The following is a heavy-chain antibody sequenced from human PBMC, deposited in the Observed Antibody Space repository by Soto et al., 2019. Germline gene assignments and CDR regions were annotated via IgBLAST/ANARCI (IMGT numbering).Heavy chain of an antibody. CDR2: LSHDGSNK. CDR1: GFIFSAFG. Sequence: PGGSLRLSCAASGFIFSAFGIHWVRQAPGKGLEWVAFLSHDGSNKYYADSVRGRFSISRDNSKNTVHLQMNSLRADDTAVYYCARDRDGGTYTYFDNWGQGTRVTVSS. CDR3: ARDRDGGTYTYFDN. D-gene: IGHD1-26*01. J-gene: IGHJ4*02. V-gene: IGHV3-30*03.